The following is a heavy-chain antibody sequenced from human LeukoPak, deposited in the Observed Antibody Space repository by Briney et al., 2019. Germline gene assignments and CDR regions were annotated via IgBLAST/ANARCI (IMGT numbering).Heavy chain of an antibody. D-gene: IGHD6-6*01. Sequence: GGSLRLSCAASGFTVSSNYMSWVRQAPGKGLEWVSVIYSGGSTYYADSVKCRFTISRDNSKNTLYLQMNSLRAEDTAVYYCARESSSRDAFDIWGQGTMVTVSS. CDR1: GFTVSSNY. J-gene: IGHJ3*02. CDR2: IYSGGST. V-gene: IGHV3-66*02. CDR3: ARESSSRDAFDI.